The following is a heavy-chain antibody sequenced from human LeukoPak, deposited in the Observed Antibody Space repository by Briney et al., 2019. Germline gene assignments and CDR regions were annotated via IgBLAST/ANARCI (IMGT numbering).Heavy chain of an antibody. Sequence: PWETLSLTCTVSGGSISSSSYYWGRIRQPPGKGLEWIGSIYYSGSTYYNPSLKSRVTISVDTSQNQFSLKLSSVTAADTAVYYCASPPVLDTAMVGYYYYYYMDVWGKGTTVTVSS. CDR1: GGSISSSSYY. D-gene: IGHD5-18*01. V-gene: IGHV4-39*01. J-gene: IGHJ6*03. CDR2: IYYSGST. CDR3: ASPPVLDTAMVGYYYYYYMDV.